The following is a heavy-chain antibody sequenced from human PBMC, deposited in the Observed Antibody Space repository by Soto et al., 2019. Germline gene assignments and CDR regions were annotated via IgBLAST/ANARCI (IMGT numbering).Heavy chain of an antibody. Sequence: SETLSLTCAISGGSISSSNWWSWVRQPPGKGLEWIGEIYHSGSTNYNPSLKSRVTISVDKSKNQFSLKLSSVTAADTAVYYCARADCSGGSCYSKNWGQGTLVTVSS. J-gene: IGHJ4*02. CDR3: ARADCSGGSCYSKN. V-gene: IGHV4-4*02. CDR2: IYHSGST. CDR1: GGSISSSNW. D-gene: IGHD2-15*01.